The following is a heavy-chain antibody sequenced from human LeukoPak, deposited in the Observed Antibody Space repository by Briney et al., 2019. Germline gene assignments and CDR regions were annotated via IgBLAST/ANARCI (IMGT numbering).Heavy chain of an antibody. V-gene: IGHV1-69*05. CDR2: IIPIFGTA. D-gene: IGHD3-22*01. Sequence: SVKVSCKASGGTFSSYAISWVRQAPGQGLEWMGGIIPIFGTANYAQKFQGRVTITTDESTSTAYIELSSLRSEDTAVYYCARRDYYDSSGYYWGQGTLVTVSS. CDR1: GGTFSSYA. J-gene: IGHJ4*02. CDR3: ARRDYYDSSGYY.